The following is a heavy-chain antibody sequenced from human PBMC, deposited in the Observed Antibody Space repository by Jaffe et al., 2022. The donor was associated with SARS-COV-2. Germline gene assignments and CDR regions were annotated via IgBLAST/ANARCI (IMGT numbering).Heavy chain of an antibody. D-gene: IGHD2-2*01. CDR3: ARPGETDGAPCSSTSCYSDGGHWFDP. CDR2: IYYSGST. V-gene: IGHV4-39*01. CDR1: GGSISSSSYY. Sequence: QLQLQESGPGLVKPSETLSLTCTVSGGSISSSSYYWGWIRQPPGKGLEWIGSIYYSGSTYYNPSLKSRVTISVDTSKNQFSLKLSSVTAADTAVYYCARPGETDGAPCSSTSCYSDGGHWFDPWGQGTLVTVSS. J-gene: IGHJ5*02.